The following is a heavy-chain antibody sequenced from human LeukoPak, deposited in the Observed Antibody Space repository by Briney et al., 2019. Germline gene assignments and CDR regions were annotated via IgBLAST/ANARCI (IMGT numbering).Heavy chain of an antibody. D-gene: IGHD2-8*02. CDR3: AREESGGYFDY. Sequence: ASVKVSCKASGYTFTSYYMHWVRQAPGQGLEWMGLINPSGTNTNHAQKFRGRVTMTRDTSTSTVYMDLSSLRSEDTAMYFCAREESGGYFDYWGQGTLVTVSS. CDR1: GYTFTSYY. J-gene: IGHJ4*02. CDR2: INPSGTNT. V-gene: IGHV1-46*01.